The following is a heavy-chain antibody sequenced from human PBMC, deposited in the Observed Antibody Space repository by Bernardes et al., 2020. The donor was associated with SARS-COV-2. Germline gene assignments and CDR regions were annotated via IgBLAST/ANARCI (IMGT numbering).Heavy chain of an antibody. CDR3: AKDQETGEANTAGAGLDH. J-gene: IGHJ5*02. Sequence: QGNGLEWVSGISWNSGRVGYADSVEGRFTISRDNAKNSLHLQMNSLRPEDTALYYCAKDQETGEANTAGAGLDHWGQGTLVTVHS. V-gene: IGHV3-9*01. D-gene: IGHD6-13*01. CDR2: ISWNSGRV.